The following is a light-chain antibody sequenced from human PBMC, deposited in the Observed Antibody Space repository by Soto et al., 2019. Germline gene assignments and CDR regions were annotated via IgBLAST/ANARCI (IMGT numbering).Light chain of an antibody. V-gene: IGLV2-23*03. Sequence: QSVLTQPASVSGSPGQSITISCTGTSSDVGSYNLVSWYQQHPGKAPKLMIYEGSKRPSGVSNRFAGSKSGNTASLTISGRQAEDEADYYCCSYAGSSTFWVFGGGTQLTVL. J-gene: IGLJ3*02. CDR1: SSDVGSYNL. CDR3: CSYAGSSTFWV. CDR2: EGS.